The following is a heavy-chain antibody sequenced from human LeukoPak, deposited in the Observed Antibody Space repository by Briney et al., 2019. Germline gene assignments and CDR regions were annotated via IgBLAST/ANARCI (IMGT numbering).Heavy chain of an antibody. D-gene: IGHD1-1*01. CDR2: ISGRDEST. J-gene: IGHJ4*02. CDR1: GLTFSNHA. V-gene: IGHV3-23*01. Sequence: GGSLRLSCAVSGLTFSNHALSWVRQAPGKGLEWVSAISGRDESTYYADSVKGRFTISRDNSKSTLYLQMSSLRAEDTAVYRCAKVTGTTNYWGQGTLVTVSS. CDR3: AKVTGTTNY.